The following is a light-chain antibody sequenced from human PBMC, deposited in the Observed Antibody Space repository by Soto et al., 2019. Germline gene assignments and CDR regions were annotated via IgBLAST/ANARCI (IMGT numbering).Light chain of an antibody. CDR2: EVS. Sequence: QSALTQPASVSGSPGQSITISCTGTNSDVGGYNYVSWYQQHPGKAPKLMIYEVSNRPSGVSNRFSGPKSGNTASLTISGLQAEDEADYHCSSYTSSSTLVFGGGTKLTVL. J-gene: IGLJ2*01. V-gene: IGLV2-14*01. CDR1: NSDVGGYNY. CDR3: SSYTSSSTLV.